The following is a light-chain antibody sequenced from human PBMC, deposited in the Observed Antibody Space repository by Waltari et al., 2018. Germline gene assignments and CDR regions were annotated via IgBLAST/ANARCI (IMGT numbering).Light chain of an antibody. J-gene: IGLJ3*02. CDR3: AVCDDSLNGWV. CDR2: FNN. V-gene: IGLV1-44*01. Sequence: QSVVTQPPSASGNPGQRVILSCSGRSSNIGSNTVHWFQQLPGTAPKLLIFFNNHKPSGCPDRFSGSKARTSASLAISWLLSEDEPHYYCAVCDDSLNGWVFGGGTKLTVL. CDR1: SSNIGSNT.